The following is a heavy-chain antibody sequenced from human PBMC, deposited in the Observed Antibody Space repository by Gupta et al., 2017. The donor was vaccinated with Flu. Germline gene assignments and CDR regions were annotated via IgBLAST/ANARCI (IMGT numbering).Heavy chain of an antibody. V-gene: IGHV4-39*01. Sequence: SSSGYYWGWIRQPPGKGLEWIGSMSFGGSTYYNPSLKSRVTISVDTSRNQFSLKLNSVTASDTAVYYCERYSSSSGWFDPWGQGTLVTVSS. CDR2: MSFGGST. J-gene: IGHJ5*02. D-gene: IGHD6-6*01. CDR1: SSSGYY. CDR3: ERYSSSSGWFDP.